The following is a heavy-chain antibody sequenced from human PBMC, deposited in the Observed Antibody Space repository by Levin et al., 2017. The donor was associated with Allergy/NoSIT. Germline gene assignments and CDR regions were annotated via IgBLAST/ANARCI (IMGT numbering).Heavy chain of an antibody. J-gene: IGHJ4*02. CDR3: ARLVGKLLWFGELSQGGNYFDY. CDR1: GGSISSSSYY. D-gene: IGHD3-10*01. V-gene: IGHV4-39*01. Sequence: SETLSLTCTVSGGSISSSSYYWGWIRQPPGKGLEWIGSIYYSGSTYYNPSLKGRVTISVDTSKNQFSLKLSSVTAADTAVYYCARLVGKLLWFGELSQGGNYFDYWGQGTLVTVSS. CDR2: IYYSGST.